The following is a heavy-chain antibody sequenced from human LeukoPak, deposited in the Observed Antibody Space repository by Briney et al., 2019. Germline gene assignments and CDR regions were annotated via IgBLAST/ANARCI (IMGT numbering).Heavy chain of an antibody. V-gene: IGHV1-2*02. J-gene: IGHJ3*02. CDR1: GYTFTGYY. Sequence: ASVKVSCKASGYTFTGYYMHWVRQAPGQGLEWMGWFNPNSGGTNYAQKFQGRVTMTRETSISTVYMELSGLRSDDTAVYSCARGGTVVRGADDAFDIWGQGTMVTVS. CDR3: ARGGTVVRGADDAFDI. D-gene: IGHD3-10*01. CDR2: FNPNSGGT.